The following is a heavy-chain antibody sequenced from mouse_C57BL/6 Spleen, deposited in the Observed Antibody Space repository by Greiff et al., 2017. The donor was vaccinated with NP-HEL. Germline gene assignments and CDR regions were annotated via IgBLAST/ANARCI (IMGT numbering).Heavy chain of an antibody. J-gene: IGHJ2*01. CDR1: GYTFTSYW. V-gene: IGHV1-55*01. CDR3: ARNGYGPYYFDY. D-gene: IGHD2-2*01. Sequence: QVQLQQPGAELVKPGASVKMSCKASGYTFTSYWITWVKQRPGQGLEWIGDIYPGSGSTNYNEKFKSKATLTVDTSSSTAYMQLSSLTSEDSAVYYCARNGYGPYYFDYWGQGTTLTVSS. CDR2: IYPGSGST.